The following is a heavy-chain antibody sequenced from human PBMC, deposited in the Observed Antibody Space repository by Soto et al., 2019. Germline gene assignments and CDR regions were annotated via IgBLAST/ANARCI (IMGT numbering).Heavy chain of an antibody. CDR3: VRRHVSATGIDWFDP. CDR2: INAANGDT. J-gene: IGHJ5*02. Sequence: ASVKVSCKASGYTFTSYGIHWVRQAPGQRLKWMGWINAANGDTKYSPKFQGRVTITRGTSASTAYMELSSLRSEDTAVYYCVRRHVSATGIDWFDPWGQGTLVTVSS. D-gene: IGHD6-13*01. V-gene: IGHV1-3*01. CDR1: GYTFTSYG.